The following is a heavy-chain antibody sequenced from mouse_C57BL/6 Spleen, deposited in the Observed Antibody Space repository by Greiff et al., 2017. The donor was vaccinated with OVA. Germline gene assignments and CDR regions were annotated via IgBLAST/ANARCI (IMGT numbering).Heavy chain of an antibody. CDR3: ASSDDYDGAWFAY. D-gene: IGHD2-4*01. CDR1: GYTFTSYT. Sequence: QVQLQQSGPELARPGASVKMSCKASGYTFTSYTMHWVKQRPGQGLEWIGYINPCSGYTKYNQKFKDKATLTADKSSSTAYMQLSSLTSEDSAVYYCASSDDYDGAWFAYWGQGTLVTVSA. J-gene: IGHJ3*01. V-gene: IGHV1-4*01. CDR2: INPCSGYT.